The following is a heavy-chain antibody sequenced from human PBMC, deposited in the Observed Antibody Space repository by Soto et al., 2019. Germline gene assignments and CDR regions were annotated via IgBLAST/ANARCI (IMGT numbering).Heavy chain of an antibody. CDR2: ISAYNGNT. Sequence: QIQLVQSGPEVKKPGASVKVSGKASGYTFTSYSISWVRQAPGQGLDWMGWISAYNGNTRYAQKLQGRVTMTSDTSTSTALMELRSVRTDETAVYYSAKEFLFDYWGQGTLVTVSS. V-gene: IGHV1-18*01. CDR3: AKEFLFDY. J-gene: IGHJ4*02. CDR1: GYTFTSYS.